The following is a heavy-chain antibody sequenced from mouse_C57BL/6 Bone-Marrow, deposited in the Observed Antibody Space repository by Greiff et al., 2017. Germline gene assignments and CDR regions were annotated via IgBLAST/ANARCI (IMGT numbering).Heavy chain of an antibody. V-gene: IGHV1-82*01. Sequence: LQESGPELVKPGASVKISCKASGYAFSSSWMNWVKQRPGKGLEWIGRIYPGDGDTNYNGKFKGKATLTADKSSSTAYMQLSSLTSEDSAVYFCATEDFVTSYAMDYWGQGTSVTVSS. J-gene: IGHJ4*01. D-gene: IGHD2-1*01. CDR2: IYPGDGDT. CDR3: ATEDFVTSYAMDY. CDR1: GYAFSSSW.